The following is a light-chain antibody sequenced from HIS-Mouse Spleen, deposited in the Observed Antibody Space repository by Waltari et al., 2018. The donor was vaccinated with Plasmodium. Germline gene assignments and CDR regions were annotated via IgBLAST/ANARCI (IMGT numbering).Light chain of an antibody. CDR2: VAS. V-gene: IGKV3-15*01. CDR3: QQYNNWSFT. J-gene: IGKJ3*01. CDR1: RSVSSN. Sequence: EIVMTQSPATLSVSSGERATLSGRASRSVSSNLAWYQQKPAQAPRLLIYVASTRATGIPARFSGSVSGTEFTLTLSSLQSEDFAVYYCQQYNNWSFTFGPGTKVDIK.